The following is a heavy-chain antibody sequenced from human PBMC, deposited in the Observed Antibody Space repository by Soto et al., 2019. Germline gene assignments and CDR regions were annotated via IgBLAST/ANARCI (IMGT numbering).Heavy chain of an antibody. Sequence: EVQLVESGGGLVKPGGSLRLSCAASGFTFSNAWMNWVRQAPGKGLEWVGRIKSKTDGGTTDYAAPVKGRFTISRDDSKNTLYLQMNSLKTEDTAVXYXTTGRXXTIFGVVPLDYYGMDVWGQGTTVTVSS. J-gene: IGHJ6*02. CDR2: IKSKTDGGTT. CDR3: TTGRXXTIFGVVPLDYYGMDV. D-gene: IGHD3-3*01. V-gene: IGHV3-15*07. CDR1: GFTFSNAW.